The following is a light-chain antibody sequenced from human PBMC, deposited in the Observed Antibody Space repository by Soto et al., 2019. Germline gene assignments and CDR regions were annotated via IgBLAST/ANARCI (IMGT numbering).Light chain of an antibody. J-gene: IGLJ1*01. CDR1: SSNIRAGYD. V-gene: IGLV1-40*01. CDR2: GNS. CDR3: QSYDSSLSGYV. Sequence: QSVLTQPPSVSGAPGQRVTISCTGSSSNIRAGYDVHWYQQLPGTAPKLLIYGNSNRPSGVPDRFSGSKSGTSASLATGLQAEDEADYYCQSYDSSLSGYVFGTGTKLTVL.